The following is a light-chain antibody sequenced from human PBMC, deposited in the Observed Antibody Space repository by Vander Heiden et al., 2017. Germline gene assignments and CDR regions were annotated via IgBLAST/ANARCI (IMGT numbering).Light chain of an antibody. V-gene: IGKV3-11*01. CDR2: YAS. CDR1: QSVSSY. Sequence: EIVLTQSPATLSLSPGVRATISCRASQSVSSYLSWYQQKPGLAPSLLIYYASNRATGIPARFIGSGSGTDFSLTISILEPDVFTIYYCQQPSNWPPYTFGYETK. CDR3: QQPSNWPPYT. J-gene: IGKJ2*01.